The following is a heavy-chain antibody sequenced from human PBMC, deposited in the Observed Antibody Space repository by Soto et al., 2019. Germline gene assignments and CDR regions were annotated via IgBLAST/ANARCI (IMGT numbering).Heavy chain of an antibody. J-gene: IGHJ6*02. CDR2: IYYSGST. Sequence: SETLSLTCTVSGGSISSHYWSWIRQPPGKGLEWIGYIYYSGSTNYNPSLKSRVTISVDTSKNQFSLKLSSVTAADTAVYYCARDQVITFGGVTAKSLIYYYYGMDVWGQGTTVTVSS. CDR3: ARDQVITFGGVTAKSLIYYYYGMDV. CDR1: GGSISSHY. D-gene: IGHD3-16*01. V-gene: IGHV4-59*11.